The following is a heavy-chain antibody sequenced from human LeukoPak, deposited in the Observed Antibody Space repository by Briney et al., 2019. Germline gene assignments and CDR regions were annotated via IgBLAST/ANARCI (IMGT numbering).Heavy chain of an antibody. D-gene: IGHD4-11*01. CDR2: IIPIFGTA. CDR1: GGTFSSYA. V-gene: IGHV1-69*05. CDR3: ARGRSNYGKPGLNWFDP. J-gene: IGHJ5*02. Sequence: SVKVSCKASGGTFSSYAISWVRQAPGQGLEWMGGIIPIFGTANYAQKFQGRVTINTDESTNTAYMELSSLRSEDTAVYYCARGRSNYGKPGLNWFDPWGQGTLVTVSS.